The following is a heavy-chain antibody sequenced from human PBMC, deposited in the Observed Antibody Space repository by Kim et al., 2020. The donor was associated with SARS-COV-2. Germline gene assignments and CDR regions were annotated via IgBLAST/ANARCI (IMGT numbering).Heavy chain of an antibody. Sequence: GGSLRLSCAASGFTFSSYSMNWVRQAPGKGLEWVSSISSSSSYIYYADSVKGRFTISRDNAKNSLYLQMNSLRAEDTAVYYCARSPQGTMIFTHQFDYWGQGTLVTVSS. CDR1: GFTFSSYS. CDR2: ISSSSSYI. D-gene: IGHD3-22*01. J-gene: IGHJ4*02. CDR3: ARSPQGTMIFTHQFDY. V-gene: IGHV3-21*01.